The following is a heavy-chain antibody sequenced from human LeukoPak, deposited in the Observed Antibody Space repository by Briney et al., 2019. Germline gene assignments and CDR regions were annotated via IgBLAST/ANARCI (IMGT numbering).Heavy chain of an antibody. Sequence: SETLSLTCTVSGGSISNYYWSRIRQPPGKGLEWIGYIYYSGSTNYNPSLKSRVTISVDTSKNQFSLKLSSVTAADTAVYYCARHWGLGGYYYVSDAFDIWGQGTMVTVSS. D-gene: IGHD3-22*01. CDR2: IYYSGST. J-gene: IGHJ3*02. CDR1: GGSISNYY. V-gene: IGHV4-59*08. CDR3: ARHWGLGGYYYVSDAFDI.